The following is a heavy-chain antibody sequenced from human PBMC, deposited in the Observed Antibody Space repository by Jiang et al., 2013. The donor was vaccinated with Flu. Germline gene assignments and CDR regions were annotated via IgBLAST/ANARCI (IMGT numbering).Heavy chain of an antibody. D-gene: IGHD7-27*01. CDR3: ARALRAANWGLKSPVYYGMDV. Sequence: SGYTFTSYAMHWVRQAPGQRLEWMGWINAGNGNTKYSQKFQGRVTITRDTSASTAYMELSSLRSEDTAVYYCARALRAANWGLKSPVYYGMDVWGQGTTVTVSS. V-gene: IGHV1-3*01. CDR1: GYTFTSYA. CDR2: INAGNGNT. J-gene: IGHJ6*02.